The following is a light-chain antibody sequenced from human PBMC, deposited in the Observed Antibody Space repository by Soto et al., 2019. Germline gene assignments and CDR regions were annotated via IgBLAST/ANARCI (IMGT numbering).Light chain of an antibody. J-gene: IGKJ1*01. CDR3: QQYGSSPVT. CDR2: GAS. Sequence: EIVLSQSPGTLSLSPGERATLSCRASQSVSSNYLVWSQQKPGQAPRLLIYGASSRPTGIPDRFSGSGSGTDFPLTISRLEPEDFAVYYRQQYGSSPVTFGQGTKVEI. V-gene: IGKV3-20*01. CDR1: QSVSSNY.